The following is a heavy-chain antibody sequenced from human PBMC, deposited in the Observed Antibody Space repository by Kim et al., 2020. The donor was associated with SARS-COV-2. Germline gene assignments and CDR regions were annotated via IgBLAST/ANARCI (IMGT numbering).Heavy chain of an antibody. CDR3: ARRGYDFWSTYPGAFAI. V-gene: IGHV4-59*08. CDR1: GGSLSTYY. D-gene: IGHD3-3*01. J-gene: IGHJ3*02. Sequence: SETLSLTCTVSGGSLSTYYWSWIRQPPGKGLEWIGYIYYRGSTNYNPSLKSRLTISLDTSKNQFSLKLTSVTAADTAVYYCARRGYDFWSTYPGAFAIWG. CDR2: IYYRGST.